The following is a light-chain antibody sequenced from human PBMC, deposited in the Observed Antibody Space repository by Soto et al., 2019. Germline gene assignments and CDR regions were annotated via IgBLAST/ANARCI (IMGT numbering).Light chain of an antibody. V-gene: IGKV3-15*01. J-gene: IGKJ1*01. CDR1: QSVSSN. CDR2: GAS. Sequence: EIVSTQSPATLSVSPGERATLACSAGQSVSSNLAWYQQKPGQAPRLLIYGASTRATGIPARFSGSGSGTDFTLTISRLEPEDSAVYYCQQYGSSPTWTFGQGTKVDIK. CDR3: QQYGSSPTWT.